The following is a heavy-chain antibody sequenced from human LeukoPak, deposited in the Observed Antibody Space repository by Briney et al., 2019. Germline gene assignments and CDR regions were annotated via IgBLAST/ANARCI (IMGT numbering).Heavy chain of an antibody. Sequence: PGGSLRLSCAASGFTFSSYAMHWVRQAPGKGLEWVSSISSSSSYIYYADSVKGRFTISRDNAKNSLYLQMNSLRAEDTAVYYCARLAYDFWSGQLSPDDYWGQGTLVTVSS. CDR3: ARLAYDFWSGQLSPDDY. CDR2: ISSSSSYI. CDR1: GFTFSSYA. D-gene: IGHD3-3*01. J-gene: IGHJ4*02. V-gene: IGHV3-21*01.